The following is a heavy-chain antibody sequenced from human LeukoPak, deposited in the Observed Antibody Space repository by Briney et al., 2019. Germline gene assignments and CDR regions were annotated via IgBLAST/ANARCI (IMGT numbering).Heavy chain of an antibody. CDR1: GYTFASYD. V-gene: IGHV1-2*04. CDR3: ARVGLGYCSSTSCPGGAFDI. D-gene: IGHD2-2*01. CDR2: INPNSGGT. Sequence: ASVKVSCKASGYTFASYDINWVRQATGQGLEWMGWINPNSGGTNYAQKFQGWVTMTRDTSISTAYMELSRLRSDDTAVYYCARVGLGYCSSTSCPGGAFDIWGQGTMVTVSS. J-gene: IGHJ3*02.